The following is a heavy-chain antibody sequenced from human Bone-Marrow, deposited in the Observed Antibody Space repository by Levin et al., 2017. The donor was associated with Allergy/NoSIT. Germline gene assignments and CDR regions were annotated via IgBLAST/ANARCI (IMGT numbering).Heavy chain of an antibody. J-gene: IGHJ4*02. V-gene: IGHV4-39*07. CDR2: IYYSGST. CDR1: GGSIRSSSYY. D-gene: IGHD5-24*01. Sequence: SQTLSLTCTVSGGSIRSSSYYWGWIRQPPGKGLEWIGSIYYSGSTYYNPSLKSRVTISVDTSKNQFSLKLSSVTAADTAVYYCARGAGDGYNYYWGQGTLVTVSS. CDR3: ARGAGDGYNYY.